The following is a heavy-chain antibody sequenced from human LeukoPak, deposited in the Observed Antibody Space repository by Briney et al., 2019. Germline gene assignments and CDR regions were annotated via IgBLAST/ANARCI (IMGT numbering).Heavy chain of an antibody. CDR2: IYYSGST. Sequence: SQTLSLTCTVSGSSISSGDYYWSWIRQPPGKGLEWIGYIYYSGSTYYNPSLKSRVTISVDTSKNQFSLKLSSVTAADTAVYYCARALYVAGGDYFDYWGQGTLVTVSS. CDR1: GSSISSGDYY. J-gene: IGHJ4*02. CDR3: ARALYVAGGDYFDY. V-gene: IGHV4-30-4*01. D-gene: IGHD6-19*01.